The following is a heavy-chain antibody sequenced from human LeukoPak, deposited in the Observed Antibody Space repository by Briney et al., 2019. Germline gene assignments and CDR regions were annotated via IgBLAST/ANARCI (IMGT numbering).Heavy chain of an antibody. CDR3: AREGPGGVVVPAAMEYYYYGMDV. J-gene: IGHJ6*02. D-gene: IGHD2-2*01. Sequence: GGSLRLSCAASGYTFSTYWMHWVRQGPGKGLVWVSRINEDGSSTSYAESVRGRFTISRDNAKNTLYLQMNSLRAEDTAVYYCAREGPGGVVVPAAMEYYYYGMDVWGQGTTVTVSS. CDR1: GYTFSTYW. CDR2: INEDGSST. V-gene: IGHV3-74*01.